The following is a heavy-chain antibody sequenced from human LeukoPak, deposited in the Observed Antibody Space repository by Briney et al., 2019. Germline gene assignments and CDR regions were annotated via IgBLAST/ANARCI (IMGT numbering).Heavy chain of an antibody. CDR3: ARVVAMNNYDFWSGYSHNWFDP. Sequence: PSETLSLTCAVYGGSFSGYYWSWIRQPAGKGLEWIGRIYTSGSTNYNPSLKSRVTMSVDTSKNQFSLKLSSVTAADTAVYYCARVVAMNNYDFWSGYSHNWFDPWGQGTLVTVSS. CDR1: GGSFSGYY. D-gene: IGHD3-3*01. J-gene: IGHJ5*02. V-gene: IGHV4-59*10. CDR2: IYTSGST.